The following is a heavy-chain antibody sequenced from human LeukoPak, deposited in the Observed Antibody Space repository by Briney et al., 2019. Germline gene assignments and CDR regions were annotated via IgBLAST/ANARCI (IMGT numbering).Heavy chain of an antibody. CDR2: ISAYNGNT. CDR3: ARWMNYDILTGYYTQNWFGP. Sequence: GASVKVSCKASGGTFTSYGISWVRQAPGQGLEWMGWISAYNGNTNYAQKLQGRVTMTTDTSTSTAYMELRSLRSDDTAVYYCARWMNYDILTGYYTQNWFGPWGQGTLVTVSS. D-gene: IGHD3-9*01. CDR1: GGTFTSYG. V-gene: IGHV1-18*01. J-gene: IGHJ5*02.